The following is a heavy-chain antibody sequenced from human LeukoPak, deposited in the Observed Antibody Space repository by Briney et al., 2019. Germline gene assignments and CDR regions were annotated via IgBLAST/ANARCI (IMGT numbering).Heavy chain of an antibody. CDR1: GFTFSNAW. CDR3: TTLAPPVTALYYFDY. J-gene: IGHJ4*02. CDR2: IKSKTDGGTT. D-gene: IGHD2-21*02. Sequence: GGSLRLSCAASGFTFSNAWMSWVRQAPGKGLEWVGRIKSKTDGGTTDYAAPVKGRFTISRDDSKNTLYLQMNSLKTEDTAVYYCTTLAPPVTALYYFDYWGQGTLVTVSS. V-gene: IGHV3-15*01.